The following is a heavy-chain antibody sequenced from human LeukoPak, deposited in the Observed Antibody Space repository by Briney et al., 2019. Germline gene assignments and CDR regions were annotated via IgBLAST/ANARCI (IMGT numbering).Heavy chain of an antibody. CDR2: IYYSGST. J-gene: IGHJ6*03. Sequence: PSETLSLTCTVSGASVSGSAYYWGWIRQPPGKGLEWIGNIYYSGSTYYNESLESRVTISVDTSKNQFSLKLSSVTAADTAVYYCARDRRDYYGSGSRGTNYYYYYMDVWGKGTTVTVSS. CDR1: GASVSGSAYY. V-gene: IGHV4-39*07. CDR3: ARDRRDYYGSGSRGTNYYYYYMDV. D-gene: IGHD3-10*01.